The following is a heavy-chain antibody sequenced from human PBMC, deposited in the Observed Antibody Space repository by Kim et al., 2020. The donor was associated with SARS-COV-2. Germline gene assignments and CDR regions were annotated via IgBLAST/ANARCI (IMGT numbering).Heavy chain of an antibody. J-gene: IGHJ4*02. CDR2: ITYSGST. CDR3: ARRDSSGWYLDY. CDR1: GGSITSSSYY. V-gene: IGHV4-39*01. D-gene: IGHD6-19*01. Sequence: SETLSLTCTVSGGSITSSSYYWAWLRQAPGKGLEWIGSITYSGSTYYSLSLKSRVTMSVDTSKNQFSLKLSSVTAADTAVYYCARRDSSGWYLDYWGQGTLVTVSS.